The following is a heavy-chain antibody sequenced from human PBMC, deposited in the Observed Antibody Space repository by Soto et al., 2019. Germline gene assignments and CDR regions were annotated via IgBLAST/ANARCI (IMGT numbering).Heavy chain of an antibody. CDR2: IYPGDSDT. D-gene: IGHD6-13*01. CDR3: ARHSESGPWSIAAVKD. V-gene: IGHV5-51*01. J-gene: IGHJ4*02. Sequence: PXESLNISCKGSGYSFTSYWIGWVRQMPGKGLEWMGIIYPGDSDTRYSPSFQGQVTISADKSISTAYLQWSSLKASDTAMYYCARHSESGPWSIAAVKDWGQGPLVTVSS. CDR1: GYSFTSYW.